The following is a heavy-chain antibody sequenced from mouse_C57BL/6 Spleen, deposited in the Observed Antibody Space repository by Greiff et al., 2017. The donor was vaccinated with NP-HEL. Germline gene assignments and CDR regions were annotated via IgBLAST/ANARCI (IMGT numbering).Heavy chain of an antibody. D-gene: IGHD2-1*01. J-gene: IGHJ4*01. CDR3: AKSYYGNYVRAMDY. CDR2: IDPNSGGT. CDR1: GYTFTSYW. Sequence: QVQLQQSGAELVKPGASVKLSCKASGYTFTSYWMHWVKQRPGRGLEWIGRIDPNSGGTKYNEKFKSKATLTVDKPSSTAYMQLSSLTSEDSAVYYCAKSYYGNYVRAMDYWGQGTSVTVSS. V-gene: IGHV1-72*01.